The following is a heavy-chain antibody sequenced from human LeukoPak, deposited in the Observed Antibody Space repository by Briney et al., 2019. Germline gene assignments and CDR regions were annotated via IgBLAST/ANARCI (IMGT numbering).Heavy chain of an antibody. CDR2: ISTSSSYI. Sequence: GGSLRLSCAASGFTFSSNSMNWVRQAPGKGLEWVSSISTSSSYIYYADSVKGRFTISRDNAKNSLYLQMNSLRAEDTAVYYCARVLPGDGYYYYYYMDVWGKGTTVTISS. J-gene: IGHJ6*03. V-gene: IGHV3-21*04. CDR1: GFTFSSNS. CDR3: ARVLPGDGYYYYYYMDV. D-gene: IGHD2-21*01.